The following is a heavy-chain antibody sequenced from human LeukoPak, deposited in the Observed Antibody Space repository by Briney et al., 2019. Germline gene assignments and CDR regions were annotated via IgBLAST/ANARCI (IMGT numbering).Heavy chain of an antibody. V-gene: IGHV1-69*06. CDR3: ARLNRGILDAFDI. CDR1: GYTFTSYD. J-gene: IGHJ3*02. D-gene: IGHD1-14*01. CDR2: IIPIFGTA. Sequence: ASVKVSCKASGYTFTSYDISWVRQAPGQGLEWMGGIIPIFGTANYAQKFQGRVTITADKSTSTAYMELSSLRSEDTAVYYCARLNRGILDAFDIWGQGTMVTVSS.